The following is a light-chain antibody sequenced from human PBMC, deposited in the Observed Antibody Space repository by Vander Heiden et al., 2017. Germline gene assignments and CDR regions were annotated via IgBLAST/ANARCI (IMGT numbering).Light chain of an antibody. CDR2: NNN. CDR1: SSDIGSYS. CDR3: AAWDDSLNRYV. J-gene: IGLJ1*01. Sequence: QSVLTQAPSTTGTPGQTGTISCSGSSSDIGSYSVNWHQQLPGTAPKLLIYNNNQRPSGVPDRFSGSKSGTSASLAISGLQSEDEADYYCAAWDDSLNRYVFGTGTKVTVL. V-gene: IGLV1-44*01.